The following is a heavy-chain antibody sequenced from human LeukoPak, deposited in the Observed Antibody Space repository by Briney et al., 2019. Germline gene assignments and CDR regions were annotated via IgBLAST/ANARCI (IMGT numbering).Heavy chain of an antibody. V-gene: IGHV3-7*01. CDR3: ARDPSRGYSYGYADY. Sequence: PGGSLRLSCAASGFSFSTYWMNWVRQPPGKGLEWVANIMRDGSEKYYVDSVKGRFTISRDNAKYSLYLQMNSLRAEDTAVYYCARDPSRGYSYGYADYWGQGSLVTVSS. CDR1: GFSFSTYW. D-gene: IGHD5-18*01. J-gene: IGHJ4*02. CDR2: IMRDGSEK.